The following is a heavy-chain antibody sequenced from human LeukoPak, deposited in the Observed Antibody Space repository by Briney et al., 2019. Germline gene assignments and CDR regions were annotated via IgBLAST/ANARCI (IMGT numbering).Heavy chain of an antibody. Sequence: PGGSLRLSCAASGFTFSSYAMSWVRQAPGKGLEWVSAISGSGGSTYYADSVKGRFTISRDNSKNTLYLQMNSLRAEDTAVYYCAKSSRVGSIGLDAFDIWGQGTMVTVSS. V-gene: IGHV3-23*01. D-gene: IGHD3-16*01. CDR2: ISGSGGST. CDR1: GFTFSSYA. J-gene: IGHJ3*02. CDR3: AKSSRVGSIGLDAFDI.